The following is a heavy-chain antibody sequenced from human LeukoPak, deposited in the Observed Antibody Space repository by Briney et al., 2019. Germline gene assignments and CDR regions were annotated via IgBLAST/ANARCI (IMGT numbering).Heavy chain of an antibody. J-gene: IGHJ4*02. Sequence: SVKVSCKASGGTFSSYAISWVRQAPGQGLEWMGRIIPILGIANYAQKLQGRVTMTTDTSTSTAYMELRSLRSDDTAVYYCARVDCSSTSCYTTTDYWGQGTLVTVPS. D-gene: IGHD2-2*02. CDR2: IIPILGIA. CDR1: GGTFSSYA. CDR3: ARVDCSSTSCYTTTDY. V-gene: IGHV1-69*04.